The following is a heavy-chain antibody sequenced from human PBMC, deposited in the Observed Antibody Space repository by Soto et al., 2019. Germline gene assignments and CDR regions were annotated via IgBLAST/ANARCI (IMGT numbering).Heavy chain of an antibody. CDR2: ISSSGSTI. CDR3: ARDPGYGGDPHLYYFDY. J-gene: IGHJ4*02. V-gene: IGHV3-48*03. D-gene: IGHD2-21*02. Sequence: GGSLRLSCAASGFTVSSNYMNWVRQAPGKGLEWVSYISSSGSTIYYADFVKGRFSISRDNAKNSLFLQMSSLRAEDTAVYYCARDPGYGGDPHLYYFDYWGQGTLVTVSS. CDR1: GFTVSSNY.